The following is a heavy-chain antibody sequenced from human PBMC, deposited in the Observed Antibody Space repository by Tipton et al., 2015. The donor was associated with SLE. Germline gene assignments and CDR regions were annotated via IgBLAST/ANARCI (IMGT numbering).Heavy chain of an antibody. V-gene: IGHV3-30*04. J-gene: IGHJ4*02. D-gene: IGHD2-21*02. CDR2: ISYDGSNR. Sequence: SLRLSCAASGFTFSSYAMPWIRQAPGKGLEWVAAISYDGSNRYYADSVKGRFTISRDTSENTLYLEMNSLRPEDTAVYYCATTVTPSDPFGYWGQGTLLTSSS. CDR3: ATTVTPSDPFGY. CDR1: GFTFSSYA.